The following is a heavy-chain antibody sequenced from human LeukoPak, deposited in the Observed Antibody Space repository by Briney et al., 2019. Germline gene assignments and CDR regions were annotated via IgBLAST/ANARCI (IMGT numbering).Heavy chain of an antibody. CDR1: GYTFTIYG. J-gene: IGHJ4*02. CDR3: ARDLRAGRGIVGATKSPGY. D-gene: IGHD1-26*01. V-gene: IGHV1-18*01. Sequence: ASVKVSCKASGYTFTIYGISWVRQAPGQGLEWMGWISAYNGNTNYAQKLQGRVTITTDTSTSTAYMELRSLRSDDTAVYYCARDLRAGRGIVGATKSPGYWGQGTLVTVSS. CDR2: ISAYNGNT.